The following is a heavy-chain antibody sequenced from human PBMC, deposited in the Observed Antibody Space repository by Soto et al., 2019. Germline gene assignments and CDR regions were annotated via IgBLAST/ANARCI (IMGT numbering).Heavy chain of an antibody. V-gene: IGHV1-3*01. CDR3: AGNIVVGGAATYDGFDP. CDR2: INAGNGNS. CDR1: GYTFTSYA. Sequence: QVQLVQSGAEVKKPGASVKVSCKASGYTFTSYAMHWVRQAPGQRLEWMGWINAGNGNSKYSQKFQGRVTITRDTPASTVYMELSRLRSEDTAGYYCAGNIVVGGAATYDGFDPWGQGTLVTVSS. D-gene: IGHD2-15*01. J-gene: IGHJ5*02.